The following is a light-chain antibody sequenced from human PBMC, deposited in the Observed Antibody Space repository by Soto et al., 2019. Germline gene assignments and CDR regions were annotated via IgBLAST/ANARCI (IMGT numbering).Light chain of an antibody. J-gene: IGLJ1*01. Sequence: QSALTQPASVSGSPGQSITISCTGTSSDVGAYNYVSWYQQNPGKAPNLMIYEVSNRPSGVSNRFSGSKSGNTASLTISGLQAEDEAEYFCSSYTSSTTLPYVFGTGTKLTVL. CDR3: SSYTSSTTLPYV. CDR1: SSDVGAYNY. CDR2: EVS. V-gene: IGLV2-14*01.